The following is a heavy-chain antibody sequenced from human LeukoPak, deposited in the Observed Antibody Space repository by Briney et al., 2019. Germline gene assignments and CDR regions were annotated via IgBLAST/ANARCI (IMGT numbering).Heavy chain of an antibody. J-gene: IGHJ3*02. CDR2: SSGSGGST. D-gene: IGHD5-18*01. Sequence: GGSLRLSCAASGFTFSSYAMSWVRQAPGKGLEWVSASSGSGGSTYYADSVKGRFTISRDNSKNTLYLQMNSLRAEDTAVYYCAKSTWILSAFDIWGQGTMVTVSS. CDR1: GFTFSSYA. CDR3: AKSTWILSAFDI. V-gene: IGHV3-23*01.